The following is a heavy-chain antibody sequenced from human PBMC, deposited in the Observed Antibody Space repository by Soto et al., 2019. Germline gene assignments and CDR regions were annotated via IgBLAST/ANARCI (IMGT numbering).Heavy chain of an antibody. D-gene: IGHD5-18*01. CDR3: AKWNVPYDSYGYF. CDR2: ISYDGSNK. V-gene: IGHV3-30-3*02. CDR1: GLTLSSYA. Sequence: PGGSLRLSCAASGLTLSSYAMHWVRQAPGKGLECVAVISYDGSNKYYADSVKGRFTISRDNSKNTLYLQMISLRAEDTAVYYCAKWNVPYDSYGYFWGQGTLVTVSS. J-gene: IGHJ4*02.